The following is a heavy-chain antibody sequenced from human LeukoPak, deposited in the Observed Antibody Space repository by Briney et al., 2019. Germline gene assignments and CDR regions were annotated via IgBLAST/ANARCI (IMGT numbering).Heavy chain of an antibody. CDR2: IYYSGST. J-gene: IGHJ3*01. CDR3: ATPYCGAISCLDVFDV. Sequence: SQTLSLTCTVSGVSLSSDKYYWTWIRQRPGKGLEWIGHIYYSGSTSFNPSLKSRVSMSMDTSKSQFSLKLTSVIAADTAVYYCATPYCGAISCLDVFDVWGQGTVVTVSS. V-gene: IGHV4-31*03. CDR1: GVSLSSDKYY. D-gene: IGHD2-21*01.